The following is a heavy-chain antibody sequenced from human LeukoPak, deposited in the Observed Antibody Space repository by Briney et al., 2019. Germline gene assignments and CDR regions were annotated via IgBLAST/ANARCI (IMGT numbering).Heavy chain of an antibody. CDR2: MNPNSGNT. CDR3: AREVVGVVAATQDNWFDP. Sequence: ASVKVSCKASGYTFTSYDINWVRQATGQGLEWMGWMNPNSGNTGYAQKFQGRVTMTRNTSISTAYMELSSLRSEDTAVYYCAREVVGVVAATQDNWFDPWGQGTLVTVSS. J-gene: IGHJ5*02. V-gene: IGHV1-8*01. D-gene: IGHD2-15*01. CDR1: GYTFTSYD.